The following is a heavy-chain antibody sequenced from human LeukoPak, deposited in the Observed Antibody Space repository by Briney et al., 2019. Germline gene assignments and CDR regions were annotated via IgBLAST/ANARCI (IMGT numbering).Heavy chain of an antibody. D-gene: IGHD6-6*01. V-gene: IGHV1-2*02. CDR2: INPNSGGT. CDR1: GYTFTGYY. Sequence: ASVKVSCKASGYTFTGYYMHWVRQAPGQGLEWVGWINPNSGGTNYAQKFQGRVTMTRDTSISTAYMELSRLRSDDTAVYYCARGGIAARRGGGNWFDPWGQGTLVTVSS. CDR3: ARGGIAARRGGGNWFDP. J-gene: IGHJ5*02.